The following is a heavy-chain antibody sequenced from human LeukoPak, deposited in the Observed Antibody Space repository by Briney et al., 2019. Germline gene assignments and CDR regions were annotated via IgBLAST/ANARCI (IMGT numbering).Heavy chain of an antibody. CDR3: ARDVPGYFQH. D-gene: IGHD2-8*02. CDR1: GGSISSYY. V-gene: IGHV4-59*12. J-gene: IGHJ1*01. CDR2: IYYSGST. Sequence: SETLSLTCTVSGGSISSYYWSWIRQPPGKGLEWIGYIYYSGSTNYNPSLKSRVTISVDTSKNQFSLKLSSVTAADTAVYYCARDVPGYFQHWGQGTLVTVSS.